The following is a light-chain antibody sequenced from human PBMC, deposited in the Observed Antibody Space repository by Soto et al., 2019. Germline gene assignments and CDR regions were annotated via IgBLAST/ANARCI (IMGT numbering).Light chain of an antibody. CDR1: QSVSTRY. J-gene: IGKJ2*01. CDR3: HQFGSSPVAFT. V-gene: IGKV3-20*01. Sequence: ESVLTQSPGTLSLSPGERATLSCRASQSVSTRYLAWYQQKPGQAPRLLIYGASIRAAGIPDRFSGSGSGTDFTLTIGRLEPEDFAVYYCHQFGSSPVAFTFGQGTKPEI. CDR2: GAS.